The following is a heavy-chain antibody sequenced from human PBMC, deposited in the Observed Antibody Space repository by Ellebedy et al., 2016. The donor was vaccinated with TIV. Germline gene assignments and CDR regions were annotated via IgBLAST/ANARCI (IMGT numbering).Heavy chain of an antibody. J-gene: IGHJ4*02. CDR2: ISGSGGST. Sequence: GESLKISCAASGFTFSSYAMSWVRQAPGKGLEWVSAISGSGGSTYYADSVKGRFTISRDNSKNTLYLQMNSLRAEDTALYYCAKGSTTALVTCVDYWGQGTLVTVSS. CDR3: AKGSTTALVTCVDY. CDR1: GFTFSSYA. D-gene: IGHD5-18*01. V-gene: IGHV3-23*01.